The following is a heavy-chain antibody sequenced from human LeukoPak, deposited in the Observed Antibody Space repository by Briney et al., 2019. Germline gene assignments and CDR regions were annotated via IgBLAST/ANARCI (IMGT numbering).Heavy chain of an antibody. Sequence: GGSLRLSCAASEFIFSDYAMGWVRQAPGKGLEWVSTIDKTTYPTFYADSVKGRFTNSRDNSKNTLYLQMSSLRTEDTAVYFCAKFEGATIPGWFNDYWGQGILVTVSS. D-gene: IGHD6-19*01. CDR2: IDKTTYPT. J-gene: IGHJ4*02. CDR3: AKFEGATIPGWFNDY. V-gene: IGHV3-23*05. CDR1: EFIFSDYA.